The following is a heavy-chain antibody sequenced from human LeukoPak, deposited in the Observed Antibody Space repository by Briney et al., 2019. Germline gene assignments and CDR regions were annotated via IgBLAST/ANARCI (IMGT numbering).Heavy chain of an antibody. Sequence: GGSLRLSCAASGFTFSSYSMNWVRQAPGKGLEWVSYISSSSSTIYYADSVKGRFTISRDNAKNSLYLQMSSLRAEDTAVYYCARHLGPGIGEFDYWGQGTLVTVSS. V-gene: IGHV3-48*01. CDR2: ISSSSSTI. CDR3: ARHLGPGIGEFDY. D-gene: IGHD6-13*01. CDR1: GFTFSSYS. J-gene: IGHJ4*02.